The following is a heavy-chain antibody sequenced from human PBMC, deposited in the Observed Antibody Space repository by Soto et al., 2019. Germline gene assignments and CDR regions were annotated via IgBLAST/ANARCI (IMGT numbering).Heavy chain of an antibody. CDR3: ARASSSWYYYYYGMDV. CDR2: IIPIFGTA. J-gene: IGHJ6*02. CDR1: GGTFSSYA. Sequence: SVKVSCKASGGTFSSYAISWVRQAPGQGLEWMGGIIPIFGTANYAQKFQGRVTITADKSTSTAYMELSSLRSEDTAVYYCARASSSWYYYYYGMDVWGQGTTVTVSS. D-gene: IGHD6-13*01. V-gene: IGHV1-69*06.